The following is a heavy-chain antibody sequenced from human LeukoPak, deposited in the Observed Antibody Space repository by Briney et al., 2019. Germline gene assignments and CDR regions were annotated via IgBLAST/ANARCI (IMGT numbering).Heavy chain of an antibody. Sequence: GGSLRLSCAASGFTFSSYEMNLARQAPGKGLEWVSYISSSGSTIYYADSVKGRFTISRDNAKNSLYLQMNSLRAEDTAVYYCARDYLSGGGFDYWGQGTLVTVSS. CDR2: ISSSGSTI. V-gene: IGHV3-48*03. CDR3: ARDYLSGGGFDY. J-gene: IGHJ4*02. CDR1: GFTFSSYE. D-gene: IGHD3-10*01.